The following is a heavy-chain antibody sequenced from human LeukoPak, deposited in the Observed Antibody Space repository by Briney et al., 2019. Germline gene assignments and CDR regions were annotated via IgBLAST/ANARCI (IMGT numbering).Heavy chain of an antibody. D-gene: IGHD3-9*01. CDR1: GGTFSSYA. J-gene: IGHJ3*02. CDR2: IIPIFGTA. V-gene: IGHV1-69*13. Sequence: GASVKVSCKASGGTFSSYAISWVRQAPGQGLEWMGGIIPIFGTANYAQKFQGRVTITADESTSTAYMELSSLRSEDTAVYYCAKVEDTYYDILTGYWALDAFDIWGQGTMVTVSS. CDR3: AKVEDTYYDILTGYWALDAFDI.